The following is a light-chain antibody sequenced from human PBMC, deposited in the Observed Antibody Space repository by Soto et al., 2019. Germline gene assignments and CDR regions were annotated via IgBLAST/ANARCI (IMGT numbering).Light chain of an antibody. CDR2: SNN. J-gene: IGLJ1*01. CDR3: AAWDDSLNGRV. V-gene: IGLV1-44*01. CDR1: SSNIGSNT. Sequence: QAVVTQPPSASGTPGQRVPISCSGSSSNIGSNTVNWYQQLPGTAPKLLIYSNNQRPSGVPDRFSGSKSGTSASLAISGLQSEDEADYYCAAWDDSLNGRVFGTGTKLTVL.